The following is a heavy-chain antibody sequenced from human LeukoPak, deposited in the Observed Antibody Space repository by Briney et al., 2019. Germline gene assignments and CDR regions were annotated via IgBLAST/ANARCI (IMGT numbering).Heavy chain of an antibody. V-gene: IGHV1-18*01. CDR2: ISAYNGNT. D-gene: IGHD3-22*01. J-gene: IGHJ4*02. Sequence: ASVKVSCTASGYTFTSYGISWVRQAPGQGLEWMGWISAYNGNTNYAQKLQGRVTMTTDTSTSTAYMELRSLRSDDTAVYYCARSRPYYDSSGYYQWGQGTLVTVSS. CDR3: ARSRPYYDSSGYYQ. CDR1: GYTFTSYG.